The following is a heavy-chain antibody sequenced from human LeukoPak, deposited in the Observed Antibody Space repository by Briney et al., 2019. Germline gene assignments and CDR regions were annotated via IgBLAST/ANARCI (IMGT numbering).Heavy chain of an antibody. J-gene: IGHJ6*02. Sequence: GASVKVSCKASGYTFTSYDINWVRQATGQGLEWMGWMNPNSGNTGYAQKFQGRVTMTRNTSISTAYMELSSLRSEDTAVYYCARGIDYGSESRYYYGMDVWGQGTTVTVSS. CDR1: GYTFTSYD. CDR2: MNPNSGNT. CDR3: ARGIDYGSESRYYYGMDV. D-gene: IGHD3-10*01. V-gene: IGHV1-8*01.